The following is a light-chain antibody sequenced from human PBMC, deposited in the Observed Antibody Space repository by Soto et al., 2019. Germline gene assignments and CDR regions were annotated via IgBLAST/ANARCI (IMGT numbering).Light chain of an antibody. V-gene: IGLV1-44*01. Sequence: QSVLARPPSASGTPGQRVTISCSGSSSNIGGNTVNWYQQLPGTAPKLLIYSDNQRPSGVPDRFSGSKSGTSASLAIGGLQSEDGADYYCAAWDDSLNGPMFGGGTKLTVL. CDR3: AAWDDSLNGPM. CDR1: SSNIGGNT. J-gene: IGLJ3*02. CDR2: SDN.